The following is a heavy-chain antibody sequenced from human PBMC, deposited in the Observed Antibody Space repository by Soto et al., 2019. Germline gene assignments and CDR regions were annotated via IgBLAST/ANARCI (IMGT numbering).Heavy chain of an antibody. V-gene: IGHV3-23*01. J-gene: IGHJ4*02. CDR3: AKAAAYHGSASYFPFDD. Sequence: EVQLLESGGGLVQPGGSLRLSCAASGFSFSSYALSWVRQAPGMGLEWVSSISGSGANTYYVDSVKGRFTVSRDKSKNTLYLQMSSLRGEDTAVYKCAKAAAYHGSASYFPFDDWGLGTRVTVCS. D-gene: IGHD3-10*01. CDR2: ISGSGANT. CDR1: GFSFSSYA.